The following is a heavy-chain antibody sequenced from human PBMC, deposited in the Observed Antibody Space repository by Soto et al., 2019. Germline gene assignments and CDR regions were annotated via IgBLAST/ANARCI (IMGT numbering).Heavy chain of an antibody. CDR3: ARAAYRSLWFLSH. J-gene: IGHJ4*02. CDR1: GGTFSRYA. D-gene: IGHD3-9*01. Sequence: SVKVSCKASGGTFSRYAISWVRQAPGQGLEWMGGIIPIFGTANYAQKFQGRVTITADKSTSTAYMELSSLRSEDTAVYSCARAAYRSLWFLSHWAQGTLVTVSS. CDR2: IIPIFGTA. V-gene: IGHV1-69*06.